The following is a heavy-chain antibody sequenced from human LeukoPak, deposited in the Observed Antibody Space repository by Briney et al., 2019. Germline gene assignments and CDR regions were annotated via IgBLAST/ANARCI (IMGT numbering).Heavy chain of an antibody. CDR2: INHSGST. D-gene: IGHD3-10*01. J-gene: IGHJ6*02. CDR3: ARVHGTMVRGVIIRYGMDV. Sequence: PSETLSLTCAVYGGSFSGYYWSWIRQPPGKGLEWIGEINHSGSTNYNPSLKSRVTISVDTSKNQFSLKLSSVTAADTAVYYCARVHGTMVRGVIIRYGMDVWGQGTTVTVSS. CDR1: GGSFSGYY. V-gene: IGHV4-34*01.